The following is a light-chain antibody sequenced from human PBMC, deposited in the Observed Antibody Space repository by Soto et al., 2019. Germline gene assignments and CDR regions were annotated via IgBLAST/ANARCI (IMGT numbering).Light chain of an antibody. CDR3: SSYTGSGTLSV. CDR2: DVS. CDR1: SSDVGGYNY. V-gene: IGLV2-14*01. Sequence: QSALTQPASVSGSPGQSITISCTGTSSDVGGYNYVSWYQQHPGKAPKLSNYDVSNRPSGVSNRFSGSKSGNTASLTISGVQAEDEADYYCSSYTGSGTLSVFGTGTQLTVL. J-gene: IGLJ1*01.